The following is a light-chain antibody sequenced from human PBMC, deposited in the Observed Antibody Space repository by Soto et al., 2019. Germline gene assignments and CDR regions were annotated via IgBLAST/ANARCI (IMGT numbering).Light chain of an antibody. CDR1: QSVSSY. CDR2: DAS. J-gene: IGKJ1*01. V-gene: IGKV3-11*01. CDR3: QQCSNWPQT. Sequence: EIVLTQSPATLSLSPGERATLSCRASQSVSSYLAWYQQKPGQAPRLLIYDASNRATGIPARFSGSGSGTDFTLNISSLEPEDSAVYYCQQCSNWPQTFGQGTTVDIX.